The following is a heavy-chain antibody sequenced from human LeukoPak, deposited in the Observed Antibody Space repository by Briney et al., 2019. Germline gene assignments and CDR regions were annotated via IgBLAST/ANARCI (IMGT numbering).Heavy chain of an antibody. Sequence: SETLSLTCTVSGGSISSYYWSWIRKPPGKGLEWIGYIYYSGSTNYNPSLKSRVTISVDTSKNQFSLKLSSVTAADTAVYYCARASYYDFWSGYSPFDYWGQGTLVTVSS. D-gene: IGHD3-3*01. CDR1: GGSISSYY. CDR2: IYYSGST. J-gene: IGHJ4*02. V-gene: IGHV4-59*01. CDR3: ARASYYDFWSGYSPFDY.